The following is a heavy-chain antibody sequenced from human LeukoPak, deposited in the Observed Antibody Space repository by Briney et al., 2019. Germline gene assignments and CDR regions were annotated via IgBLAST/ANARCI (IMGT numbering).Heavy chain of an antibody. V-gene: IGHV1-18*01. CDR2: VSGHNGDT. CDR3: ASKGQALNHCHY. D-gene: IGHD1-14*01. J-gene: IGHJ4*02. CDR1: VYTYKRYC. Sequence: ASVNVLYKASVYTYKRYCQSWARQAPGQGLEWMGWVSGHNGDTNYAQKVQGRVTVTTDTSTSTAYMELRSLRSDDTAVYYCASKGQALNHCHYWGQETLVTVSS.